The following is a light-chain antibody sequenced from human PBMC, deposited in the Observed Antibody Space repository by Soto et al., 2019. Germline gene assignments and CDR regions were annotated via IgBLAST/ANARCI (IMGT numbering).Light chain of an antibody. V-gene: IGLV2-14*03. CDR3: CSYTTTSTFV. Sequence: QYALTQPASVSGSPGQSITISCTGTSSDVGGYDYVSWYQQHPGKVPKLMIYEVFRRPSGISDRFSGSKSGNTASLTISGLQAEDEAHYYCCSYTTTSTFVFGGGTKLTVL. J-gene: IGLJ2*01. CDR2: EVF. CDR1: SSDVGGYDY.